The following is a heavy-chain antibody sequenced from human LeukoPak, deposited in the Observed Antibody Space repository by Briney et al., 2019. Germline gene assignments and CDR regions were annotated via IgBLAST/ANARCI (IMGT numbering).Heavy chain of an antibody. CDR1: RFTFSTYV. D-gene: IGHD3-3*01. V-gene: IGHV3-23*01. CDR3: AKVITTIGVVEASKKYYYMDV. J-gene: IGHJ6*03. Sequence: AGGSLRLSCAPSRFTFSTYVMTWVRRAPGKGLEWVSSISAGGSFTYYADAVKGRFTISRDNSMNTLYLQMDSLRAEDTAVYHCAKVITTIGVVEASKKYYYMDVWGKGTTVTVSS. CDR2: ISAGGSFT.